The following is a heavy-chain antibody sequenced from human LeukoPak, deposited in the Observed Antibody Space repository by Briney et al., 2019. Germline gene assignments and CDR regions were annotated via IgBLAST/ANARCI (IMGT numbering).Heavy chain of an antibody. CDR1: GGTFSTYA. J-gene: IGHJ4*02. Sequence: SVRVSCKTSGGTFSTYAISWVRQAPGQGLEWMGGIIPIFGTGNYAQKFQGRVTITADESTSTAYMELSSLRSEDTAVYYCARGLGDSSGYYYSDNWGQGTLVTVSS. V-gene: IGHV1-69*01. CDR2: IIPIFGTG. D-gene: IGHD3-22*01. CDR3: ARGLGDSSGYYYSDN.